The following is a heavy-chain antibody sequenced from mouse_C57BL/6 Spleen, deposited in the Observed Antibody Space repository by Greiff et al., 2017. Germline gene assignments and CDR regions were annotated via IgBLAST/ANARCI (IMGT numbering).Heavy chain of an antibody. Sequence: QVQLQQPGTELVKPGASVKLSCKASGYTFTSYWMHWVKQRPGQGLEWIGNINPSNGGTNYNEKFKSKATLTVDKSSSTAYMQLSSLTSEDSAVYYCARHGSSYVPYWYFDVWGTGTTVTVSS. J-gene: IGHJ1*03. D-gene: IGHD1-1*01. CDR3: ARHGSSYVPYWYFDV. V-gene: IGHV1-53*01. CDR1: GYTFTSYW. CDR2: INPSNGGT.